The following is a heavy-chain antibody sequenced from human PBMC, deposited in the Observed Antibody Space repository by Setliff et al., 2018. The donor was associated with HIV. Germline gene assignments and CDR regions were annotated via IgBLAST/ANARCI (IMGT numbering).Heavy chain of an antibody. CDR2: IHYSGSS. V-gene: IGHV4-59*01. CDR3: ARFQAWQLGRRGGYYYYMDV. D-gene: IGHD1-1*01. Sequence: SETLSLTCTVSGGSIRGYYWSWVRQPPEKRLELIGFIHYSGSSDYNPSLKSRITISVDMSRNQFSLVLSSVTAADTAVYYCARFQAWQLGRRGGYYYYMDVWGKGTTVTVSS. J-gene: IGHJ6*03. CDR1: GGSIRGYY.